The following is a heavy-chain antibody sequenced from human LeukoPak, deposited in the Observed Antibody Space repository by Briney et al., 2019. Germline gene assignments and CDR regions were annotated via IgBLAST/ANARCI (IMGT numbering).Heavy chain of an antibody. Sequence: VASVKVSCKASGYTFTGYYMHWVRQAPGQGLEWMGWINPNSGGTNYAQKFQGRVTMTRDTSISTAYMELSRLRSDDTAVYYCARVNYSGYYDSSGFPHDAFDIWGQGTMVTVSS. CDR2: INPNSGGT. V-gene: IGHV1-2*02. D-gene: IGHD3-22*01. J-gene: IGHJ3*02. CDR3: ARVNYSGYYDSSGFPHDAFDI. CDR1: GYTFTGYY.